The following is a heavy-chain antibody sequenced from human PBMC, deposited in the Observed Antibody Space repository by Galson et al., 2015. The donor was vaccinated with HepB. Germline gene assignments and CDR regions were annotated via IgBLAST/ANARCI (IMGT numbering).Heavy chain of an antibody. Sequence: SVKVSCKASGYTFSSYGISWVRQAPGQGLEWMGWISAYNGNTNYAQKLQGRVTMTTDTSTGTAYMELRSLRSDDTAVYYCAGGVPDSSGYYPPFDYWGQGTLVTVSS. CDR3: AGGVPDSSGYYPPFDY. CDR1: GYTFSSYG. D-gene: IGHD3-22*01. V-gene: IGHV1-18*04. CDR2: ISAYNGNT. J-gene: IGHJ4*02.